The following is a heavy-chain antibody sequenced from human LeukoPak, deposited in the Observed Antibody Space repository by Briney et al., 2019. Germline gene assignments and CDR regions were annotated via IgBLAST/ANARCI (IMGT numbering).Heavy chain of an antibody. Sequence: ASVKVSCKASGGTFMRHSISWVRQAPGQGLEWMGWIRVYNGDTNYAQKLQGRVTMTTDTSTSTAYMELRSLRSDDTAVYYCATGYCSSTNCRIDYWGQGTLVSVSS. J-gene: IGHJ4*02. CDR2: IRVYNGDT. D-gene: IGHD2-2*03. CDR3: ATGYCSSTNCRIDY. V-gene: IGHV1-18*01. CDR1: GGTFMRHS.